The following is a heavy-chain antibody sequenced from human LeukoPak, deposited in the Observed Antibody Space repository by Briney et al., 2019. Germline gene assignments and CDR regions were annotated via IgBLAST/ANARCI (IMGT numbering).Heavy chain of an antibody. CDR1: GGSISSYY. CDR2: IYYSGST. D-gene: IGHD2-2*01. V-gene: IGHV4-59*05. CDR3: ARQDIVVVPAAIGLYGMDV. Sequence: SSETLSLTCTVSGGSISSYYWSWIRQPAGKGLEWIGSIYYSGSTYYNPSLKSRVTISVDTSKNQFSLKLSSVTAADTAVYYCARQDIVVVPAAIGLYGMDVWGQGTTVTVSS. J-gene: IGHJ6*02.